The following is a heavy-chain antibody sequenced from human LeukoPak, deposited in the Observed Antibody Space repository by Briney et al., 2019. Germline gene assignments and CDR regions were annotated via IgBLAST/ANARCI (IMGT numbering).Heavy chain of an antibody. J-gene: IGHJ4*02. CDR1: GGSISXYY. CDR2: IYYSGST. D-gene: IGHD2-2*01. V-gene: IGHV4-59*12. Sequence: SEXXSLTCTVSGGSISXYYWSWXRXXPGKGLEXIGYIYYSGSTNYNPSLKSRVTISVDTSKNQFSLKLSSVTAADTAVYYCAREDRYATSRGDHWGQGTLVTVSS. CDR3: AREDRYATSRGDH.